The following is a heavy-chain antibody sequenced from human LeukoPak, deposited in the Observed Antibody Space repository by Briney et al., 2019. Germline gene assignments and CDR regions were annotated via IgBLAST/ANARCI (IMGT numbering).Heavy chain of an antibody. Sequence: GGSLRLSCAASGFTFSSYAMSWVRQAPGKGLEWVSDISGSGGSTYYADSVKGRFTITRDNSKNTLFMQMNSLRAEDTAVYYCAKETPYGIVVVPAATWSWFDPWGQGTLVTVSS. CDR2: ISGSGGST. V-gene: IGHV3-23*01. J-gene: IGHJ5*02. CDR1: GFTFSSYA. D-gene: IGHD2-2*01. CDR3: AKETPYGIVVVPAATWSWFDP.